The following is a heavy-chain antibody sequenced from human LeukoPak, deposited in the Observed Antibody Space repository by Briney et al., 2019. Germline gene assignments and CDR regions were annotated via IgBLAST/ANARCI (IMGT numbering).Heavy chain of an antibody. D-gene: IGHD3-22*01. CDR2: INSDGSST. CDR1: GFTFSSYW. CDR3: ARPSTMRRGAFDI. J-gene: IGHJ3*02. V-gene: IGHV3-74*01. Sequence: PGGSLRLSCAASGFTFSSYWMHWVRQAPGKGLVWVSRINSDGSSTSYADSVKGRFTISRDNAKNTLYLQMNSLRAEDTAVYYCARPSTMRRGAFDIWGQGTMVTVSS.